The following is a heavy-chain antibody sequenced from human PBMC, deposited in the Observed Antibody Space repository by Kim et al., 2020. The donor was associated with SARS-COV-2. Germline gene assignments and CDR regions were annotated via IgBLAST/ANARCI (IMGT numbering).Heavy chain of an antibody. D-gene: IGHD5-12*01. CDR3: ARDSGRGFDL. J-gene: IGHJ2*01. CDR2: IKDDGRDK. CDR1: GFTFSRYW. V-gene: IGHV3-7*01. Sequence: GGSLRLSCTPSGFTFSRYWMTWVRQAPGKGLDWVANIKDDGRDKKYVDSVKGRFTISRDNAQNVLYLQMNSLRVEDMAVYYCARDSGRGFDLWGRGTLV.